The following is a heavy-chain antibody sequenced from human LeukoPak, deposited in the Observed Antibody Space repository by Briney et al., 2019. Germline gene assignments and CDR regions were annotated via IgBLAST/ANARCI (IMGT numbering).Heavy chain of an antibody. CDR3: ARGGSKQRDIGPRGIAARGDY. CDR2: ISSSSSNI. D-gene: IGHD6-6*01. Sequence: PGGSLRLSCAASGFTFSSYSMNWVRQAPGKGLEWASYISSSSSNIYYADSVKGRFTISRDNARNSLYLQMNDLRADDTAVYYCARGGSKQRDIGPRGIAARGDYWGQGTLVTVSS. V-gene: IGHV3-48*01. J-gene: IGHJ4*02. CDR1: GFTFSSYS.